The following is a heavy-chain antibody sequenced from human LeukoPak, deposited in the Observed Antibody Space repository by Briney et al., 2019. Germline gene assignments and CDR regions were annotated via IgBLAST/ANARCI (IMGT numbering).Heavy chain of an antibody. D-gene: IGHD5-18*01. CDR1: GYTFTSYA. CDR2: INAGNGNT. V-gene: IGHV1-3*01. J-gene: IGHJ3*02. Sequence: ASVKVSCKASGYTFTSYAMHWVRQAPGQRLEWMGWINAGNGNTKYSQKLQGRVTMTTDTSTSTAYMELRSLRSDDTAVYYCARDTAMAPLADAFDIWGQGTMVTVSS. CDR3: ARDTAMAPLADAFDI.